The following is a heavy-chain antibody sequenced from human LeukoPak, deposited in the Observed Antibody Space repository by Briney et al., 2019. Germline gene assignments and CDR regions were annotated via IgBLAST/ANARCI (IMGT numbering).Heavy chain of an antibody. CDR2: INPNSGGT. CDR3: ARVDSSGWYGGGYFDY. D-gene: IGHD6-19*01. J-gene: IGHJ4*02. Sequence: VASVKVSCKASGYTFTVYYMHWVRQAPGQGLEWMGWINPNSGGTNYAQKFQGRVTMTRDTSISTAYMELSRLRSDDTAVYYCARVDSSGWYGGGYFDYWGQGTLVTVSS. CDR1: GYTFTVYY. V-gene: IGHV1-2*02.